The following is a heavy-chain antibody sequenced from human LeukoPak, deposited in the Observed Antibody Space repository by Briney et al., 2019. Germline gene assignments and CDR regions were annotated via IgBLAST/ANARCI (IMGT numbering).Heavy chain of an antibody. CDR2: FDPEDGET. CDR3: ATVRQHLRPEWLLGRDAFDI. J-gene: IGHJ3*02. D-gene: IGHD3-3*01. CDR1: GYTFTSYG. Sequence: ASVKVSCKASGYTFTSYGISWVRQAPGKGLERMGGFDPEDGETIYAQKFQGRVTMTEDTSTDTAYMELSSLRSEDTAVYYCATVRQHLRPEWLLGRDAFDIWGQGTMVTVSS. V-gene: IGHV1-24*01.